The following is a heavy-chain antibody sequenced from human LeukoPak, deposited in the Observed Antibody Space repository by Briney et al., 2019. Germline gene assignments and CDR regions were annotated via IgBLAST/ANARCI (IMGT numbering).Heavy chain of an antibody. CDR2: IYYSGST. J-gene: IGHJ6*02. D-gene: IGHD4-17*01. Sequence: SETLSLTCTVSGGSISSSSYYWGWIRQPPGKGLEWIGYIYYSGSTNYNPSLKSRVTISVDTSKNQFSLKLSSVTAADTAVYYCARDRGYGDYYYYGMDVWGQGTTVTVSS. V-gene: IGHV4-61*01. CDR3: ARDRGYGDYYYYGMDV. CDR1: GGSISSSSYY.